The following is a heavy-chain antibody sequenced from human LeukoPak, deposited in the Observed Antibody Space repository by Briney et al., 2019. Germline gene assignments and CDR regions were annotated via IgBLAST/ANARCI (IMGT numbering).Heavy chain of an antibody. Sequence: GGSLRLSCAASGFTFSSYWMHWVRQAPGKGLVWVSRIKSDGSSTSYADSVKGRFTISRDNAKNSLFLQMNSLRAEGTALYYCARRRVTLVRGVDITSYYFDYWGQGTLVTVSS. CDR2: IKSDGSST. CDR1: GFTFSSYW. V-gene: IGHV3-74*01. D-gene: IGHD3-10*01. J-gene: IGHJ4*02. CDR3: ARRRVTLVRGVDITSYYFDY.